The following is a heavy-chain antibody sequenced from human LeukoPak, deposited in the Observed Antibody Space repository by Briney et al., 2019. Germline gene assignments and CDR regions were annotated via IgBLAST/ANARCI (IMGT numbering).Heavy chain of an antibody. Sequence: SVKVSCKASGGTFSSYAISWVRQAPGQGLEWMGGIIPIFGTANYAQKFQGRVTITTDVSTSTAYMELSSLRSEDTAVYYCARGAEAYSSSWLTIDYWGQGTLVTVSS. CDR1: GGTFSSYA. V-gene: IGHV1-69*05. CDR2: IIPIFGTA. CDR3: ARGAEAYSSSWLTIDY. D-gene: IGHD6-13*01. J-gene: IGHJ4*02.